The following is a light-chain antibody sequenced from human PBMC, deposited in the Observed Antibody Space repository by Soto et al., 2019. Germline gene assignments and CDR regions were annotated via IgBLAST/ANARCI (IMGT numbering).Light chain of an antibody. CDR2: DAS. V-gene: IGKV3-11*01. Sequence: EIVLTQSPATLSLSPGQRATLSCRARQSVSSYLAWYQRKPGQAPRLLIYDASNRATGIPARFSGSGSGTDFTLTISSLEPEDFAVYYCQQRSNWPSITFGQGTRLEIK. CDR1: QSVSSY. J-gene: IGKJ5*01. CDR3: QQRSNWPSIT.